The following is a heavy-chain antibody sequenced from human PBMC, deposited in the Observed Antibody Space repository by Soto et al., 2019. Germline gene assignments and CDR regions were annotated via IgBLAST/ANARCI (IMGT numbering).Heavy chain of an antibody. J-gene: IGHJ4*02. CDR2: VTDSDDSA. CDR3: AKDLFQYDSSGNYAVVGYFDP. Sequence: DVQVLESGGGLVQPGGSLRLSCAASGFTFSSYAMSWVRQAPGKWLEWVSVVTDSDDSAFYADSVKGRFTISRDNSQKTLYLQMNNLRAEDTAVYFCAKDLFQYDSSGNYAVVGYFDPWGLGTLGTVSS. CDR1: GFTFSSYA. D-gene: IGHD3-22*01. V-gene: IGHV3-23*01.